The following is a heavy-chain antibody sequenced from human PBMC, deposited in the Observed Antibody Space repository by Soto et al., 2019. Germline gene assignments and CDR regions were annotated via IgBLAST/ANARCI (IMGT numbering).Heavy chain of an antibody. D-gene: IGHD3-3*01. V-gene: IGHV4-39*01. CDR3: ARLLMEVGVLWSGSLYWYFDL. J-gene: IGHJ2*01. CDR2: IYYSGST. Sequence: QLQLQESGPGLVKPSETLSLTCTVSGGSISSSSYYWGWIRQPPGKGLEWIGSIYYSGSTYYNPSLKRRVTISVDTSKNQFSLKLSSVTAADTAVYYCARLLMEVGVLWSGSLYWYFDLWGRGTLVTVSS. CDR1: GGSISSSSYY.